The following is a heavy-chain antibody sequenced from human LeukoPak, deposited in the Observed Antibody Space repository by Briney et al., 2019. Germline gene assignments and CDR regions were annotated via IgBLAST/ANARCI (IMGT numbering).Heavy chain of an antibody. Sequence: GGSLRLSCAASGFTFSSYEMNWVRQAPGEGLEWVSYISSTGSTIYYADSVKGRFTISRDNAKNSLYLQMNSLRAEDTAVYYCARDRGYSSSWRLYFDYWGQGTLVTVSS. V-gene: IGHV3-48*03. CDR3: ARDRGYSSSWRLYFDY. CDR1: GFTFSSYE. D-gene: IGHD6-13*01. J-gene: IGHJ4*02. CDR2: ISSTGSTI.